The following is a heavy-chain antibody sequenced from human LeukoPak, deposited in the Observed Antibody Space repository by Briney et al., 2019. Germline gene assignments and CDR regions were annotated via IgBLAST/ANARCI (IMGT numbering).Heavy chain of an antibody. Sequence: GGSLRLSCAASGFTFSAYAVRWVRQAPGKGLEWVSAISANGATTYYADSVKGRFTISRDNSKNSLYLQMNSLRAEDTAVYYCARGPTRANSSDYWGQGARLTVSS. CDR3: ARGPTRANSSDY. V-gene: IGHV3-23*01. CDR1: GFTFSAYA. J-gene: IGHJ4*02. CDR2: ISANGATT. D-gene: IGHD2/OR15-2a*01.